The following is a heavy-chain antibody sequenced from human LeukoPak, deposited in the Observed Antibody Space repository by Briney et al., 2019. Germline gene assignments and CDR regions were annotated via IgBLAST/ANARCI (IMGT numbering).Heavy chain of an antibody. CDR3: ARDAGNSGYDTHFDY. V-gene: IGHV3-48*01. J-gene: IGHJ4*02. CDR1: GFTFGIYA. CDR2: IGPSGSNI. D-gene: IGHD5-12*01. Sequence: PGGSLRLSCAASGFTFGIYAMNWVRQAPGKGLEWVSYIGPSGSNIYYADSVKGRFTISRDNAKDSLYLQMNSLRAEDTAVYYCARDAGNSGYDTHFDYWGQGTLVTVSS.